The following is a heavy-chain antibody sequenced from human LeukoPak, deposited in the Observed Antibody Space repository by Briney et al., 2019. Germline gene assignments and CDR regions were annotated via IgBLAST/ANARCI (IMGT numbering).Heavy chain of an antibody. D-gene: IGHD3-3*01. J-gene: IGHJ4*02. V-gene: IGHV1-18*01. CDR2: ISAYNGNT. CDR1: GYTFTSYG. Sequence: ASVKVSCKASGYTFTSYGISWVRQAPGQGLEWMGWISAYNGNTNYAQKLQGRATMTTDTSTSTAYMELRSLRSDDTAVCYCARALTIFGVVIMGYWGQGTLVTVSS. CDR3: ARALTIFGVVIMGY.